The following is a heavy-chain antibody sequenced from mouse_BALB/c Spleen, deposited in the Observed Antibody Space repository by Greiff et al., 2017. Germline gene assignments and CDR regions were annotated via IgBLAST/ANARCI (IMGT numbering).Heavy chain of an antibody. V-gene: IGHV3-2*02. CDR2: ISYSGST. Sequence: EVKLQESGPGLVKPSQSLSLTCTVTGYSITSDYAWNWIRQFPGNKLEWMGYISYSGSTSYNPSLKSRISITRDTSKNQFFLQLNSVTTEDTATYYCARSGSTMITTRDFDYWGQGTTLTVSS. CDR3: ARSGSTMITTRDFDY. D-gene: IGHD2-4*01. CDR1: GYSITSDYA. J-gene: IGHJ2*01.